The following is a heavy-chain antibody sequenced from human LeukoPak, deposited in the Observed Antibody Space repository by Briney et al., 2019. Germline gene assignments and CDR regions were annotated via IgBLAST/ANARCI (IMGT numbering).Heavy chain of an antibody. CDR1: GGSFSGYY. J-gene: IGHJ3*02. CDR2: IVHSGNT. V-gene: IGHV4-34*12. CDR3: ARFGSSTWYKGAFDI. D-gene: IGHD6-13*01. Sequence: PSETLSLTCALYGGSFSGYYWSWISQPPGKWLEWIGEIVHSGNTRYNPSLKSRVNILVDTSKNQFSLNLTSVTAAATAVYYCARFGSSTWYKGAFDIWGQGTMVTVAS.